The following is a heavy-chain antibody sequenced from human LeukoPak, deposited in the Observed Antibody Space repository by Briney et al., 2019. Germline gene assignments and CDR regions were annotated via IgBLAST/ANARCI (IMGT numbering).Heavy chain of an antibody. J-gene: IGHJ4*02. D-gene: IGHD5-18*01. V-gene: IGHV1-46*01. CDR3: AREIGPRQLHLWGSAFDY. CDR1: GYTFTNYY. Sequence: GASVKVSCKASGYTFTNYYIHWVRQAAGQGLEWMGIINPSGGSTSYAQKFQGRVTMTRDTSTSTVYMELSSLRSEDTAVYYCAREIGPRQLHLWGSAFDYWGQGTLVTVSS. CDR2: INPSGGST.